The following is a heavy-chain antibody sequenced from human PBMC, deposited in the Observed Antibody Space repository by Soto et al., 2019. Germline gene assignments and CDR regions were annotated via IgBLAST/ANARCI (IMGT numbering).Heavy chain of an antibody. D-gene: IGHD3-9*01. J-gene: IGHJ5*02. Sequence: GGSLRLACAASGFTFSSYSMNWVRQAPGKGLEWVSSISSSGTYIYYADSVKGRFTISRDNAKNSLYLQMNSLRAEDTAVYYCAREGRYLNWFDPWGQGTLVTVSS. V-gene: IGHV3-21*01. CDR1: GFTFSSYS. CDR2: ISSSGTYI. CDR3: AREGRYLNWFDP.